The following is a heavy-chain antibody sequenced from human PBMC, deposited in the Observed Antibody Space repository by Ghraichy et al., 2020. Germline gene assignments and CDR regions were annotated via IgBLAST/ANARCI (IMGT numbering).Heavy chain of an antibody. J-gene: IGHJ1*01. CDR2: ISYDGSNK. CDR1: GFTFSSYA. CDR3: ARAPPYCGGDCYSYFPH. Sequence: GGSLRLSCAASGFTFSSYAMHWVRQAPGKGLEWVAVISYDGSNKYYADSVKGRFTISRDNSKNTLYLQMNSLRAEDTAVYYCARAPPYCGGDCYSYFPHWGQGTLATVSA. D-gene: IGHD2-21*02. V-gene: IGHV3-30*04.